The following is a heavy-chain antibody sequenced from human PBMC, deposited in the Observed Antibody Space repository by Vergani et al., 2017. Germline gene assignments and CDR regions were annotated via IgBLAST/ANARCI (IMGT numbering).Heavy chain of an antibody. V-gene: IGHV4-34*01. CDR2: INHSGST. CDR1: GGSFSGYY. Sequence: QVQLQQWGAGLLKPSETLSLTCAVYGGSFSGYYWSWIRQPPGKGLEWIGEINHSGSTNYNPSLKSRVTISVDTSKNQFYLKLSSVTAADTAVYYCARGRLIAAAGTYYYYYMDVWGKGTTVTVSS. CDR3: ARGRLIAAAGTYYYYYMDV. D-gene: IGHD6-13*01. J-gene: IGHJ6*03.